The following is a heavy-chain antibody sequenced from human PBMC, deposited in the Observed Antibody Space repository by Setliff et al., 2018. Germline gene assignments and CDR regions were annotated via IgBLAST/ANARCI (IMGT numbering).Heavy chain of an antibody. V-gene: IGHV1-18*04. J-gene: IGHJ5*02. CDR2: ISAYNGKA. Sequence: ASVKVSCKASGYTFANSIVSWVRQAPGQGLEWMGWISAYNGKAYIKEKFQGRLSMTTDTSTNTGYMELRNLTPDDTAVYFCERLVRYCTQRACQRAQDADLWGQGTRGTVS. CDR1: GYTFANSI. CDR3: ERLVRYCTQRACQRAQDADL. D-gene: IGHD2-8*01.